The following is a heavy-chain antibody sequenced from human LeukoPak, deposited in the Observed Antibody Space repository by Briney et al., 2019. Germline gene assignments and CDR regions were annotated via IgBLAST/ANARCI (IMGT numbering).Heavy chain of an antibody. CDR2: IYHSGST. D-gene: IGHD6-13*01. V-gene: IGHV4-4*02. J-gene: IGHJ6*03. Sequence: SETLSLTCAVSGGSISSSNWWSWVRQPPGKGLEWIGEIYHSGSTNYNPSLKSRVTISVDKSKNQFSLKLSSVTAADTAVYYCARVWSIAAALYYYYYMDVWGKGTTVTVSS. CDR1: GGSISSSNW. CDR3: ARVWSIAAALYYYYYMDV.